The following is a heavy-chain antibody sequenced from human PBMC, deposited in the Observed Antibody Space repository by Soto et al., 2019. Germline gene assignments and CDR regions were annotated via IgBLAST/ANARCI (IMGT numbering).Heavy chain of an antibody. Sequence: ASVKVSCKASGYTITSYGISWVRQAPGQGLEWMGWISAYNGNTHYAQKLQGRVTMTTDTSTSTAYMELRSLRSDDTAVYSCARDPTGIVGAIPPLDYWGQGTLVTVSS. J-gene: IGHJ4*02. V-gene: IGHV1-18*01. CDR3: ARDPTGIVGAIPPLDY. D-gene: IGHD1-26*01. CDR2: ISAYNGNT. CDR1: GYTITSYG.